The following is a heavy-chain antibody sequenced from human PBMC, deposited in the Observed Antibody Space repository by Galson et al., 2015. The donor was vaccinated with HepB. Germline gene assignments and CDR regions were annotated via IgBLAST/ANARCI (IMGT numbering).Heavy chain of an antibody. CDR2: IYSGGST. D-gene: IGHD3-10*01. CDR3: ARDRPTPPVRGVIITDDY. J-gene: IGHJ4*02. V-gene: IGHV3-66*01. Sequence: SPRLSCAASGFTVSSNYMSWVRQAPGKGLEWVSVIYSGGSTYYADSVKGRFTISRDDSKNTLYLQMNSLRAEDTAVYYCARDRPTPPVRGVIITDDYWGQGTLVTVSS. CDR1: GFTVSSNY.